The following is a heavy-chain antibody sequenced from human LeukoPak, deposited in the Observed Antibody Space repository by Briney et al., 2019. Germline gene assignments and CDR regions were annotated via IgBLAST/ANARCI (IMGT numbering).Heavy chain of an antibody. CDR2: ISSSSSTI. J-gene: IGHJ3*02. CDR1: GFTFSSYS. V-gene: IGHV3-48*02. D-gene: IGHD6-19*01. CDR3: VKGNSGWSRDAFDI. Sequence: PGGSLRLSCAASGFTFSSYSLNWVRQAPGKGLEWVSYISSSSSTIYYADSVKGRFTISRDNAKNSLYLQMNSLRDEDTAVYYCVKGNSGWSRDAFDIWGQGTMVTVSS.